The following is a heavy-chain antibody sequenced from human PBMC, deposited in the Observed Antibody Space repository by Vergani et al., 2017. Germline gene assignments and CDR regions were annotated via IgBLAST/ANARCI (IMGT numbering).Heavy chain of an antibody. CDR3: ARGGGYYYDSSGYYLDY. CDR2: ISYSGST. D-gene: IGHD3-22*01. V-gene: IGHV4-30-4*01. CDR1: GGSISSGDYY. J-gene: IGHJ4*02. Sequence: QVQLQESGPGLVKPSQTLSLTCTVSGGSISSGDYYWSWIRQPPGKGLEWIGYISYSGSTYYNPSLKSRVTISVDTSKNQFSLKLSSVTAADTAVYYCARGGGYYYDSSGYYLDYWGQGTLVTVSS.